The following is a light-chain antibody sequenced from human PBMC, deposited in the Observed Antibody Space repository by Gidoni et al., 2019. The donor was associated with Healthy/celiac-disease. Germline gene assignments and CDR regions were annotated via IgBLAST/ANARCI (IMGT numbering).Light chain of an antibody. CDR2: QDS. CDR3: QAWDSSTVV. V-gene: IGLV3-1*01. CDR1: KLGDKY. Sequence: SYELTQPPSVSVSPGQTASLTCSGDKLGDKYACWYQQKPGQSPVLVIYQDSNRPSGIPERFSGSNSGNTATLTISGTQAMDEADYYCQAWDSSTVVFGGGTKLTVL. J-gene: IGLJ2*01.